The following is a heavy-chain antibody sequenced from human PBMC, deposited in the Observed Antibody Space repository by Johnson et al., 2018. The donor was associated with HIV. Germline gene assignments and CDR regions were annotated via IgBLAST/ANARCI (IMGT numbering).Heavy chain of an antibody. D-gene: IGHD6-13*01. J-gene: IGHJ3*02. CDR2: INWSGGSA. Sequence: VQLVESGGGVARPGGSLRLSCAASGFTFDDYGMSWVRQAPGKGLEWVSGINWSGGSAGYALSVKGRFTISRDNAKNSLYLQMNSLRAEDTAVYYCVKGIDSSSWYAFDIWGQGTMVTVSS. V-gene: IGHV3-20*04. CDR1: GFTFDDYG. CDR3: VKGIDSSSWYAFDI.